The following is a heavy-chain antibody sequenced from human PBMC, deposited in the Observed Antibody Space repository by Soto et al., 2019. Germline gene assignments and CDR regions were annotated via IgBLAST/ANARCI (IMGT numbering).Heavy chain of an antibody. D-gene: IGHD3-10*01. CDR1: GFTFSSYS. V-gene: IGHV3-21*01. J-gene: IGHJ4*02. Sequence: GGSLRLSCAASGFTFSSYSMNWVRQAPGKGLEWVSSISSSSSYIYYADSVKGRFTISRDNAKNSLYLQMNSLRVEDTAVYYCARVARLVLWFGEFDYWGQGALVTVSS. CDR2: ISSSSSYI. CDR3: ARVARLVLWFGEFDY.